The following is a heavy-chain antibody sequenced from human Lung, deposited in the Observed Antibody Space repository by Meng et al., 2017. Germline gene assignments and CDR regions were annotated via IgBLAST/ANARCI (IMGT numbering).Heavy chain of an antibody. D-gene: IGHD4-11*01. J-gene: IGHJ4*02. CDR2: INHSGST. CDR3: ARGPTTMAHDFDY. Sequence: QVQLTQWGAGLLKPSETLSLTWVVSGGSFSDYYWSWIRQPPGKGLEWIGEINHSGSTNYNPSLESRATISVDTSQNNLSLKLSSVTAADSAVYYCARGPTTMAHDFDYWGQGTLVTVSS. V-gene: IGHV4-34*01. CDR1: GGSFSDYY.